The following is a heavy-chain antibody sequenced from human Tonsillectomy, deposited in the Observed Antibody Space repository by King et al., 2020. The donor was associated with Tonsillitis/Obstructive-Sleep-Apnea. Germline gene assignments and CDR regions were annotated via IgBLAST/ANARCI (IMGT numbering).Heavy chain of an antibody. V-gene: IGHV3-48*03. J-gene: IGHJ6*03. Sequence: QLVQSGGGLVQPGGSLRLSCAASGFTFSSYEMNWVRQAPGKGLEWVSYISNSVITIYYADSVRGRFTISRDNDKNSLYLQMNSLRAEDTAIYYCARIGHGEGVYYYYYMDVWGKGTTVTVSS. CDR1: GFTFSSYE. D-gene: IGHD3-10*01. CDR3: ARIGHGEGVYYYYYMDV. CDR2: ISNSVITI.